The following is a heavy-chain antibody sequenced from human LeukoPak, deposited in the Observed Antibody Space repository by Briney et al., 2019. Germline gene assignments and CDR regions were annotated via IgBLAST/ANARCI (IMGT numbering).Heavy chain of an antibody. V-gene: IGHV3-21*01. CDR1: GFTFSSYS. Sequence: GGSLRLSCAASGFTFSSYSMNWVRQAPGKGLVWVSSISSSSSYIYYADSVKGRFTISRDNAKNSLYLQMNSLRAEDTAVYYCARDGLVWFGELYYFDYWGQGTLVTVSS. J-gene: IGHJ4*02. D-gene: IGHD3-10*01. CDR3: ARDGLVWFGELYYFDY. CDR2: ISSSSSYI.